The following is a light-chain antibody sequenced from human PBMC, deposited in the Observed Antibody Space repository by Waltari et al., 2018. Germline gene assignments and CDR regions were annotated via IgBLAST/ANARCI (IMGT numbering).Light chain of an antibody. CDR2: GEH. CDR1: RLRDYY. CDR3: NSRDRSGDVV. Sequence: SSELTQDPAVSVALGQTVRITCQGDRLRDYYASWYQQKAGQAPVLVIHGEHKRPSGIPYRFSGSRSGNTASLTITGAQAGDEADYYCNSRDRSGDVVFGAGTKLTV. J-gene: IGLJ2*01. V-gene: IGLV3-19*01.